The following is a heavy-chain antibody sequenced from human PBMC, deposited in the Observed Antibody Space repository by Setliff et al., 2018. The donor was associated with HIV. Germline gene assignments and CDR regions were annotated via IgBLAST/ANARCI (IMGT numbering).Heavy chain of an antibody. CDR1: GFTFSSYW. D-gene: IGHD6-13*01. CDR3: TKEREAAGGQDYYYYMDI. J-gene: IGHJ6*03. V-gene: IGHV3-7*01. Sequence: GGSLRLSCAASGFTFSSYWMSWVRQAPGKGLEWVANIKQDGSEKYYVDSVKGRFTISRDNAKNSLYLQMNSLRAEDTAVYYCTKEREAAGGQDYYYYMDIWGNGTTVTVSS. CDR2: IKQDGSEK.